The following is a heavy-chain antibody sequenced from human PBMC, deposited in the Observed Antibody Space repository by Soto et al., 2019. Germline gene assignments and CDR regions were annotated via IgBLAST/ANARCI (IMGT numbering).Heavy chain of an antibody. V-gene: IGHV3-23*01. J-gene: IGHJ4*02. Sequence: AGSMKLSCAASRVTLNHYAMSWVRQAPGKGLEWVSGVSASGDRTYYADSVKGRFTISRDNSKSILSLQMNSLRAEDTALYFCAKGDDTIGPLGNYWGQGTLVTVSS. CDR1: RVTLNHYA. CDR3: AKGDDTIGPLGNY. D-gene: IGHD3-22*01. CDR2: VSASGDRT.